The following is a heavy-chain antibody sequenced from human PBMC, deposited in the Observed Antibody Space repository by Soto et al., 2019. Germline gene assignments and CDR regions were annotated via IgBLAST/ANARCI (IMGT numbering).Heavy chain of an antibody. V-gene: IGHV3-53*04. J-gene: IGHJ3*02. CDR1: GFTVSSNY. Sequence: EVQLVESGGGLVQPGGSLRLSCAASGFTVSSNYMSWVRQAPGKGLEWGSVIHSGGSTYYADSVKGRFTISRHNSKSTLYLQMNSLRAEDTAVYYCARVSIDDYGDYGQDSFDAFDIWGQGTMVTVSS. CDR3: ARVSIDDYGDYGQDSFDAFDI. D-gene: IGHD4-17*01. CDR2: IHSGGST.